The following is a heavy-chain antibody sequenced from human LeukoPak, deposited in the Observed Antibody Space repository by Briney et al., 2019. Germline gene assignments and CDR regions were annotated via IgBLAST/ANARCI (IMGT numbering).Heavy chain of an antibody. J-gene: IGHJ2*01. CDR3: AKLVTVTTDLRYFDL. D-gene: IGHD4-17*01. V-gene: IGHV3-23*01. CDR1: GFTFSSYA. CDR2: ISGSGGST. Sequence: PGGSLRLSCAAFGFTFSSYAMSWVRQAPGKGLEWVSAISGSGGSTYYADSVKGRFTISRDNSKNTLYLQMNSLRAEDTAVYYCAKLVTVTTDLRYFDLWGRGTLVTVSS.